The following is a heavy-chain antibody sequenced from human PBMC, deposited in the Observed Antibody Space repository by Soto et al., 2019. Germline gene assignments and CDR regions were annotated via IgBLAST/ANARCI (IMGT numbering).Heavy chain of an antibody. V-gene: IGHV1-46*01. J-gene: IGHJ4*02. Sequence: QVQLVQSGAEVKKPGASVKVSCKASGYTFTSYYMHWVRQAPGQGLEWMGIINPSGGSTSYAQKFQVRVTMTRDTSTSTVYMELSSLRSEDTAVYYCARATSITYYYDSSGYYPFDYWGQGTLVTVSS. CDR3: ARATSITYYYDSSGYYPFDY. CDR1: GYTFTSYY. CDR2: INPSGGST. D-gene: IGHD3-22*01.